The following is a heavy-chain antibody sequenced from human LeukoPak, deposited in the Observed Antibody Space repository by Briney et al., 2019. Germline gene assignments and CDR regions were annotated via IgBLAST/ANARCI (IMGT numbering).Heavy chain of an antibody. V-gene: IGHV1-18*04. Sequence: GASVKVSCKASGYTFTGYYMHWVRQAPGQGLEWMGWISAYNGNTNYAQKLQGRVTMTTDTSTSTAYMELRSLRSDDTAVYYCARGTPFGATDQYYFNYWGQGTLVTVSS. J-gene: IGHJ4*02. CDR3: ARGTPFGATDQYYFNY. D-gene: IGHD2-2*01. CDR2: ISAYNGNT. CDR1: GYTFTGYY.